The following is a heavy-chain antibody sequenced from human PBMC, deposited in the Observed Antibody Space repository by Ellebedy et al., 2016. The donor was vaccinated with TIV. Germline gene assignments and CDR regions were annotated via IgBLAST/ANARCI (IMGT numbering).Heavy chain of an antibody. CDR2: IYYSGST. J-gene: IGHJ6*02. Sequence: MPSETLSLTCTVSGGSISSSSYYWGWIRQPPGKGLEWIGSIYYSGSTYYNPSLKSRVTISVDTSKNQFSLKLSSVTAADTAVYYCARFGYYYYYGMDVWGQGTTVTVSS. CDR1: GGSISSSSYY. D-gene: IGHD3-10*01. V-gene: IGHV4-39*01. CDR3: ARFGYYYYYGMDV.